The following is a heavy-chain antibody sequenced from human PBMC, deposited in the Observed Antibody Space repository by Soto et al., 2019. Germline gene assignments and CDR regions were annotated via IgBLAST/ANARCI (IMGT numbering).Heavy chain of an antibody. CDR2: IYYSGST. J-gene: IGHJ6*02. CDR3: AIQINEPGIAVAGTRQGGDYYYYYGMDV. V-gene: IGHV4-39*01. D-gene: IGHD6-19*01. Sequence: SETLSLTCTVSGGSISSSSYYWGWIRQPPGKGLEWIGSIYYSGSTYYNPSLKSRVTISVDTSKNQFSLKLSSVTAADTAVYYCAIQINEPGIAVAGTRQGGDYYYYYGMDVWGQGTTVTVSS. CDR1: GGSISSSSYY.